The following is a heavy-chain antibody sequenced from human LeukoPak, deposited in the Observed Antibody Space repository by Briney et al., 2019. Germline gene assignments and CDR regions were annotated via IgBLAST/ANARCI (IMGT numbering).Heavy chain of an antibody. Sequence: GGSLRLSCAASGFTFSSYAMSWVRQAPGKGLEWVSAISGSGGSTCYADSVKGRFTISRDNSKNTLYLQMNSLRAEDTAVYYCAKDPSWLRSSSFDYWGQGTLVTVSS. CDR1: GFTFSSYA. CDR2: ISGSGGST. CDR3: AKDPSWLRSSSFDY. J-gene: IGHJ4*02. D-gene: IGHD5-12*01. V-gene: IGHV3-23*01.